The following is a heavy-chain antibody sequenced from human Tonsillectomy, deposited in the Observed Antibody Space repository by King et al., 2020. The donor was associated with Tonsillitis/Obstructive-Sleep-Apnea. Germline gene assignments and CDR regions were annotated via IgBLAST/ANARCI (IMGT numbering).Heavy chain of an antibody. J-gene: IGHJ6*04. D-gene: IGHD3-10*01. V-gene: IGHV3-23*04. CDR2: ISGFGTST. CDR3: AKERLWFEELLQIEF. Sequence: VQLVESGGGLVQPGGSLRLSCAASGFTFRSYAMSWVRQAPGKGLEWVSAISGFGTSTYYADSVKGRFTISRDNTKNTLYLQVNSRRAEDTAVYYCAKERLWFEELLQIEFWGKGTTVTVSS. CDR1: GFTFRSYA.